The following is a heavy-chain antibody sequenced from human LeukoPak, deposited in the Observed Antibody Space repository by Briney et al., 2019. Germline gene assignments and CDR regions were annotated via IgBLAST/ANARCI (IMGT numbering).Heavy chain of an antibody. CDR3: ADTDTPMAPPGDY. CDR1: GYTFTSYF. Sequence: ASVKVSCKASGYTFTSYFMHWVRQAPGQGLEWMGIINPSGGTTSYAQKFQDRVTMTRDTSTSTVYMELSSLRSEDTAVYYCADTDTPMAPPGDYWGQGTLVTVSS. J-gene: IGHJ4*02. V-gene: IGHV1-46*01. CDR2: INPSGGTT. D-gene: IGHD5-18*01.